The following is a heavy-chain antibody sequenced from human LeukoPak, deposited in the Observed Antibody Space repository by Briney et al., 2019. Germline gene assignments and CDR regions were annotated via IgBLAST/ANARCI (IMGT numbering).Heavy chain of an antibody. CDR1: GGSFSGYY. V-gene: IGHV4-34*01. D-gene: IGHD2-15*01. CDR3: ARDSPPAYCSSGSCYFDS. CDR2: INHSGST. J-gene: IGHJ4*02. Sequence: SETLSLTCAVYGGSFSGYYWSWIRQPPGKGLEWIGEINHSGSTDYNPSLKSRVTISRDTSKNEFSLILSSVTAADTAVYFCARDSPPAYCSSGSCYFDSWGQGTLVTVSS.